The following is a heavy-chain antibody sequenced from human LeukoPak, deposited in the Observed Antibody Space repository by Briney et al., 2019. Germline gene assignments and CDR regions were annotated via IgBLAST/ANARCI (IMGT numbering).Heavy chain of an antibody. CDR1: AGSITNNADD. CDR2: VHYSGST. CDR3: ARLVQFGAYCFDY. J-gene: IGHJ4*02. Sequence: PSETLSLNSTGAAGSITNNADDWGWLRQPPGKGLECIPSVHYSGSTFYNASLKSQFTISVDTSKNQFSLKINSVTAADTAVYFCARLVQFGAYCFDYWGQGTLVTVSS. D-gene: IGHD3-10*01. V-gene: IGHV4-39*01.